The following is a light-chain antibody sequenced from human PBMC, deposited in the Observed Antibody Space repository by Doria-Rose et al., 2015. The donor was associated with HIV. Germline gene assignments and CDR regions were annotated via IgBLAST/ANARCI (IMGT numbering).Light chain of an antibody. J-gene: IGKJ1*01. Sequence: DIVMTQSPGTLSLSPWERATLSCRASQSFSSTYLAWYQQKPGQAPSLLIYDGSTRATGIPDRFSASGSGTDFTHTINRLEPEDFALYYCHQYGTSWTFGQGTKVEI. CDR2: DGS. CDR1: QSFSSTY. V-gene: IGKV3-20*01. CDR3: HQYGTSWT.